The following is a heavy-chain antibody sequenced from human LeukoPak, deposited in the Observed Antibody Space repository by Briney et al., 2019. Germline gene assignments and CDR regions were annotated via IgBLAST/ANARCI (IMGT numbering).Heavy chain of an antibody. V-gene: IGHV3-33*01. CDR2: IWYDGSNK. J-gene: IGHJ6*02. D-gene: IGHD6-6*01. CDR1: GFTFSSYG. CDR3: ARDRPRDPEHYYYYGMDV. Sequence: PGGSLRLSCAASGFTFSSYGMHWVRQAPGKGLEWVAVIWYDGSNKYYADSVKGRFTISRDNSKNTLYLQMNSLRAEGTAVYYCARDRPRDPEHYYYYGMDVWGQGTTVTVSS.